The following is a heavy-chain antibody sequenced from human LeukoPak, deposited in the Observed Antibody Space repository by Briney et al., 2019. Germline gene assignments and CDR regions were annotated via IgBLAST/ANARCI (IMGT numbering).Heavy chain of an antibody. Sequence: GGSLRLSCAASGFTFDDYGMSWVRQAPGKGLEWVSGTNWNGGSTGYADSVKGRFTISRDNAKNSLYLQMNSLRAKDTALYHCVRYYYEGHFDYWGQGTVDTLSS. V-gene: IGHV3-20*01. CDR2: TNWNGGST. CDR1: GFTFDDYG. CDR3: VRYYYEGHFDY. D-gene: IGHD3-22*01. J-gene: IGHJ4*02.